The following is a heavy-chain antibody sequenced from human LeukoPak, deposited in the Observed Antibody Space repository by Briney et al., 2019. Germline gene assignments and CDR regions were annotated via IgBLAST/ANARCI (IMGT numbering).Heavy chain of an antibody. J-gene: IGHJ4*02. Sequence: GGSLRLSCAASGFTFSDYYMSWIRQAPGKGLEWVSYISSSGSTIYYADSVKGRFTIPRDNAKNSLYLQMNSLRAEDTALYYCAKDGYCSSTSCYPAPYWGQGTLVTVSS. CDR1: GFTFSDYY. D-gene: IGHD2-2*01. CDR3: AKDGYCSSTSCYPAPY. CDR2: ISSSGSTI. V-gene: IGHV3-11*01.